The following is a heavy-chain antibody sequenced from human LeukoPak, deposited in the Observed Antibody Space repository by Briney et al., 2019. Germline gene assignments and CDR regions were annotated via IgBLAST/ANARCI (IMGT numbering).Heavy chain of an antibody. CDR2: IIPIFGTA. J-gene: IGHJ5*02. D-gene: IGHD2-21*02. CDR1: GGTFSSYA. CDR3: ARASPYCGGDCYVDSAQGWLDP. V-gene: IGHV1-69*01. Sequence: GSSVKVSCKASGGTFSSYAISWVRQAPGQGLEWMGGIIPIFGTANYAQKFQGRVTITADESTSTAYMELSSLRSEDTAVYYCARASPYCGGDCYVDSAQGWLDPWGQGTLVTVSS.